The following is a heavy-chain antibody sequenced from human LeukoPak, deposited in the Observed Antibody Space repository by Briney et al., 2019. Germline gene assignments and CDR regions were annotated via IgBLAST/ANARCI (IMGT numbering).Heavy chain of an antibody. V-gene: IGHV1-69*06. D-gene: IGHD1-14*01. J-gene: IGHJ5*02. CDR2: IIPIFGTA. Sequence: GASVRVSCKASGGTFSSYAISWVRQAPGQGLEWMGRIIPIFGTANYAQKFQGRVTITADKSTSTAYMELSSLRSEDTAVYYCARVYNINWFDPWGQGTLVTVSS. CDR3: ARVYNINWFDP. CDR1: GGTFSSYA.